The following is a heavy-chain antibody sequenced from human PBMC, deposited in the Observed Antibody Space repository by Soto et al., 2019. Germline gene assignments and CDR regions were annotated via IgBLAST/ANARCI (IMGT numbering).Heavy chain of an antibody. D-gene: IGHD3-16*02. CDR1: GGTFSSYA. Sequence: SVKVSCKASGGTFSSYAISWVRQAPGQGLEWMGGIIPIFGTANYAQKFQGRVTITADESTSTAYMELSSLRSEDTAVYYCARDSLTFGGVIHAFDIWGQGTMVNVS. V-gene: IGHV1-69*13. J-gene: IGHJ3*02. CDR2: IIPIFGTA. CDR3: ARDSLTFGGVIHAFDI.